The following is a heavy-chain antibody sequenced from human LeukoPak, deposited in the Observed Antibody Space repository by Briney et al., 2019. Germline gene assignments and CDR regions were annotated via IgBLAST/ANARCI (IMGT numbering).Heavy chain of an antibody. CDR3: AKDGGESRDYYFEY. V-gene: IGHV3-9*01. D-gene: IGHD2-21*01. CDR2: INWNGGSI. J-gene: IGHJ4*02. CDR1: GCTLGDYS. Sequence: GVSLRLSCAASGCTLGDYSMRWVRQAPGKGLEWVSGINWNGGSIGYADSVKGRFTISRNSAKNSLYLQMTSLRAEDTALYYCAKDGGESRDYYFEYWGQGTLVTVSS.